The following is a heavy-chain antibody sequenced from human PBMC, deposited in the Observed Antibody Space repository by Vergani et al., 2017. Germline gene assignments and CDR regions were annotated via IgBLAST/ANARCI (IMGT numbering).Heavy chain of an antibody. D-gene: IGHD1-1*01. CDR1: GFTFDDYA. V-gene: IGHV3-9*03. J-gene: IGHJ4*02. CDR3: AKEGGTEEYYFHY. CDR2: ISWNSGSI. Sequence: EVQLVESGGGLVQPGRSLRLSCAASGFTFDDYAMHWVRQAPGKGLEWVSGISWNSGSIGYADSVKGRFTISRDNAKNSLYLQMNSLRAEDMALYYCAKEGGTEEYYFHYWGQGTLVTVSS.